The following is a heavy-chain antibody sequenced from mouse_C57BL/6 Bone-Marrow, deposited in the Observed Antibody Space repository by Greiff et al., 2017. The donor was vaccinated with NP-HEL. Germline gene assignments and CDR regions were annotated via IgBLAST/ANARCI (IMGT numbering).Heavy chain of an antibody. J-gene: IGHJ3*01. V-gene: IGHV2-2*01. CDR1: GFSLTSYG. CDR2: IWRGGST. D-gene: IGHD3-1*01. CDR3: ARMPGH. Sequence: QVHVKQSGPGLVQPSQSLSITCTVSGFSLTSYGVHWVRQSPGKGLEWLGVIWRGGSTDYNAAFISRLSISKDNSKSQVFFKMNSLQADDTAIYYCARMPGHWGQGTLVTVSA.